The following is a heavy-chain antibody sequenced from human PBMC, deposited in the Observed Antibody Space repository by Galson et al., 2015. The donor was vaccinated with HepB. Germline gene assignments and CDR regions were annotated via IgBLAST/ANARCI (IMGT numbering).Heavy chain of an antibody. Sequence: SLRLSCAASGFTFNSYGMHWVRQAPGKGLEWVAIIWYDGSNEYYADSVKGRFTISRDNSNNTLYLQMNSLRAEDTAVYYCARDYMVRGVMIYYYGMDVWGQGTTVTVSS. V-gene: IGHV3-33*01. CDR3: ARDYMVRGVMIYYYGMDV. D-gene: IGHD3-10*01. CDR1: GFTFNSYG. J-gene: IGHJ6*02. CDR2: IWYDGSNE.